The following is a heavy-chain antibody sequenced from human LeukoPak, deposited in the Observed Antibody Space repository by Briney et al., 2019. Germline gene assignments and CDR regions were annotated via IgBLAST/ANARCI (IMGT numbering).Heavy chain of an antibody. D-gene: IGHD4-11*01. CDR1: GFTFSSYS. CDR3: ARDRVTRPSDAFDI. CDR2: ISSSSSYI. J-gene: IGHJ3*02. V-gene: IGHV3-21*01. Sequence: PGGSLRLSCAASGFTFSSYSMNWVRQAPGKGLEWVSSISSSSSYIYCADSVKGRFTISRDNAKNSLYLQMNSLRAEDTAVYYCARDRVTRPSDAFDIWGQGTMVTVSS.